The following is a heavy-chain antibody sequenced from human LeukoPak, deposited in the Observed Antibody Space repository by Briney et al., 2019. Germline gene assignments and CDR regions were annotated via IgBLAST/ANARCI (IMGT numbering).Heavy chain of an antibody. V-gene: IGHV4-59*01. CDR3: ARGRLFYYMDV. D-gene: IGHD2/OR15-2a*01. CDR2: IYYRGDT. Sequence: SETLSLTCTVSGGSLNDYFWDWIRQAPGKGLEWIGNIYYRGDTNYNPSLKGRFTVSLDTSKNHFSLKLTSVTAADTDVYYCARGRLFYYMDVWGEGTTVTVSS. CDR1: GGSLNDYF. J-gene: IGHJ6*03.